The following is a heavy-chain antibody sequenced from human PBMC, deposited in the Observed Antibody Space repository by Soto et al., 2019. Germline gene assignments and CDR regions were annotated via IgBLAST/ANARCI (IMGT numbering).Heavy chain of an antibody. J-gene: IGHJ3*01. CDR2: IYWDDDK. D-gene: IGHD6-13*01. V-gene: IGHV2-5*02. CDR3: AHRRERAAGRDDAYDV. CDR1: GFSLTTNGVG. Sequence: QITLRESGPTLVKPTQTLTLTCSFSGFSLTTNGVGVGWIRQPPGKCPEWLALIYWDDDKRYNPSLKSRVTLTKETSKNQVVLTMTNMDPVDTATYYCAHRRERAAGRDDAYDVWGQGTLVVVSS.